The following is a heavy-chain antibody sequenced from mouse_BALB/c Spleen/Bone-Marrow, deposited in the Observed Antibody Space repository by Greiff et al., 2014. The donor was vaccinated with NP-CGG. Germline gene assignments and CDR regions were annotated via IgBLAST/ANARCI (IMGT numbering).Heavy chain of an antibody. Sequence: VQLQQSGAELMKPGASVKISCKATGYTFSSYWIEWVKQRPGHGLEWIGEILPGSGNTNYNEKFRDKATFTADTSSNTAYMHLTSLTSEDSAVYYCARNYDSEYCYIMDYWGHGTSVPVSS. V-gene: IGHV1-9*01. CDR3: ARNYDSEYCYIMDY. J-gene: IGHJ4*01. D-gene: IGHD1-1*01. CDR1: GYTFSSYW. CDR2: ILPGSGNT.